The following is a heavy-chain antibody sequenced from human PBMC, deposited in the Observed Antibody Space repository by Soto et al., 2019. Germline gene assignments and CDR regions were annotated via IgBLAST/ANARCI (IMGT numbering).Heavy chain of an antibody. Sequence: PGGSLRLSCAACGFTFSSYSINWVRQAPGKGLEWVSSISSSSSYIYYADSVKGRFTISRDNAKNSLYLQMNSLRAEETAVYYCARVGHYHSSGYLDYWGQGTLVAVCS. J-gene: IGHJ4*02. CDR3: ARVGHYHSSGYLDY. CDR1: GFTFSSYS. D-gene: IGHD3-22*01. V-gene: IGHV3-21*01. CDR2: ISSSSSYI.